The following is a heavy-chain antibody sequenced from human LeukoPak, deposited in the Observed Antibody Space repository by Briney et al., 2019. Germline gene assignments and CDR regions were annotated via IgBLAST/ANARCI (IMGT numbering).Heavy chain of an antibody. CDR2: MNPNSGNT. CDR3: ARGVGDCSSTSCYVLTLLVNYYYYMDV. D-gene: IGHD2-2*01. V-gene: IGHV1-8*01. J-gene: IGHJ6*03. CDR1: GYTFTSYD. Sequence: ASVKVSCKASGYTFTSYDIHWVRQATGQGLEWMGWMNPNSGNTGYAQKFQGRVTMTRNTSISTAYMELSGLRSEDTAVYYCARGVGDCSSTSCYVLTLLVNYYYYMDVWGKGTTVTVSS.